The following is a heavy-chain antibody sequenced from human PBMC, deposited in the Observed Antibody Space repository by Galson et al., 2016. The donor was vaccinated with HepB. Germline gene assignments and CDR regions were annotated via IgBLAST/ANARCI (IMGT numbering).Heavy chain of an antibody. J-gene: IGHJ3*02. CDR1: GFTFSTRW. CDR3: ARDWSWGANHDAFDI. CDR2: LKEDGSEK. Sequence: SLRLSCAASGFTFSTRWMSWVRQAPGKGLEWVANLKEDGSEKYYVDSVKGRFTISRDNAKNSLYLQMNSLRAEDSAVYYCARDWSWGANHDAFDIWGQGTVVTVSS. D-gene: IGHD3-16*01. V-gene: IGHV3-7*01.